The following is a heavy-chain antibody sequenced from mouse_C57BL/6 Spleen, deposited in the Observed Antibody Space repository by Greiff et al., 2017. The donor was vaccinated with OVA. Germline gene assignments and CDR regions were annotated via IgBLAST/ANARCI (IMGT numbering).Heavy chain of an antibody. CDR1: GYTFTTYP. CDR3: ARDYAMDY. V-gene: IGHV1-47*01. J-gene: IGHJ4*01. Sequence: QVQLQQSGAELVKPGASVKMSCKASGYTFTTYPIEWMKQNHGKSLEWIGNFHPYNDDTKYNEKFKGKSTLTVDKSSSTAYMQLSSLTSEDSAVYYCARDYAMDYWGQGTSVTVSS. CDR2: FHPYNDDT.